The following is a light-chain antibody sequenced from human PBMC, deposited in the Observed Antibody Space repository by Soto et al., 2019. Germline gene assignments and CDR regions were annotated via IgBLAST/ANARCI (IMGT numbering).Light chain of an antibody. CDR3: GAFDDSLNAYV. V-gene: IGLV1-44*01. CDR2: SNE. Sequence: QSVLTQPPSASGTPGQRVTISCSGSSSDIRTNDVNWFKQLPGTAPKLLIYSNEQRPSVVTDRFSGSKSGNSASLVISGLQSEDEANYYCGAFDDSLNAYVFGSGTKLTVL. J-gene: IGLJ1*01. CDR1: SSDIRTND.